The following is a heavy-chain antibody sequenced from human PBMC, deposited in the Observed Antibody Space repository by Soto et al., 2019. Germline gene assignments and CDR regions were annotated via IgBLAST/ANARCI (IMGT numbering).Heavy chain of an antibody. CDR1: GGSISSGGYY. CDR3: ARDYRLAPYYYYGMDV. Sequence: QVQLQESGPGLVKPSQTLSLTCTVSGGSISSGGYYWSWIRQPPGKGLEWIGYIYYSGSTYYNPSLKSRVTISVDTSKNQFSLKLSSVTAADTAVYYCARDYRLAPYYYYGMDVWGQGTTVTVSS. J-gene: IGHJ6*02. D-gene: IGHD1-26*01. V-gene: IGHV4-30-4*01. CDR2: IYYSGST.